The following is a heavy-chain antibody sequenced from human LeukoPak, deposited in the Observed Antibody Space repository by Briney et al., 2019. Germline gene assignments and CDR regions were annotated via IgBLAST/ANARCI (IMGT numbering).Heavy chain of an antibody. CDR2: IYYSGST. CDR1: GGSISSYY. Sequence: SETLSLTCTVSGGSISSYYWSWIRQPPGKGLEWIGYIYYSGSTNYNPSLKSRVTISVDTSKNQFSLKLSSVTAADTAVYYCASLKFHDYSNYFDYWGQGTLVTVSS. V-gene: IGHV4-59*08. D-gene: IGHD4-11*01. CDR3: ASLKFHDYSNYFDY. J-gene: IGHJ4*02.